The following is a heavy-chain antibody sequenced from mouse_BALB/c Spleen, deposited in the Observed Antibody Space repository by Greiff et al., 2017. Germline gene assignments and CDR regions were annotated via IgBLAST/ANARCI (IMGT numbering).Heavy chain of an antibody. CDR1: GFNIKDTY. D-gene: IGHD1-1*01. CDR2: IDPANGNT. CDR3: ARWTTVRAMDY. J-gene: IGHJ4*01. Sequence: EVQLQQSGAELVKPGASVKLSCTASGFNIKDTYMHWVKQRPEQGLEWIGRIDPANGNTKYDPKFQGKATITADTSSNTAYLQLSSLTSEDTAVYDGARWTTVRAMDYWGEGASVTVSA. V-gene: IGHV14-3*02.